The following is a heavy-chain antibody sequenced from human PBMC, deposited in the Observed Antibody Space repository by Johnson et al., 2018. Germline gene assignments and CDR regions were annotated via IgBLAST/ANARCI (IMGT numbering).Heavy chain of an antibody. J-gene: IGHJ6*03. CDR3: AKPLNMDV. V-gene: IGHV3-23*03. CDR2: IYNGDST. CDR1: GFTFGDNA. Sequence: DQLVQSGGGLVEPGRSLRLSCTASGFTFGDNAMTWFRQAPGKGLEWVSVIYNGDSTYYADSVKGPFTIPRDNSKNTLYLQMNSLRAEDTAVYYCAKPLNMDVWGKGTTVTVSS.